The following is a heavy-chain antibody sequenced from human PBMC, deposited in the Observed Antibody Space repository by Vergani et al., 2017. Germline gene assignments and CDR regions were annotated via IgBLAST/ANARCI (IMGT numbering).Heavy chain of an antibody. CDR2: IYYSGST. J-gene: IGHJ4*02. Sequence: QVQLQESGPGLVKPSETLSLTCTVSGCSISSYYWRWIRQPPGKGLEWIGYIYYSGSTNYNPSLKSRVTISVDTSKNQFSLKLSSVTAAYTAVYYCARGVGYCSSTSCYTLDYWGQGTLVTVSS. V-gene: IGHV4-59*01. CDR3: ARGVGYCSSTSCYTLDY. CDR1: GCSISSYY. D-gene: IGHD2-2*02.